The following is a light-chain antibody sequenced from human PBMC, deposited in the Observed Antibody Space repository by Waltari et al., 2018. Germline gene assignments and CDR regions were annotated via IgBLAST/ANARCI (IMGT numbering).Light chain of an antibody. V-gene: IGLV2-14*01. CDR1: SSDVGLYNY. CDR2: EVS. Sequence: QSALTQPASVSGSPGQSITISCTGSSSDVGLYNYVSWYQQRPGTAPQLMIYEVSNRPSGVSNRFSGSKSENTASPTTSGLHAEDEGDYYCSSFTANRTLLFGGGTRLTVL. CDR3: SSFTANRTLL. J-gene: IGLJ2*01.